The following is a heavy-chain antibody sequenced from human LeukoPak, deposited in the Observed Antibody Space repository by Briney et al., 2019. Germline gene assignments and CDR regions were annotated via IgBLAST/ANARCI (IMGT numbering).Heavy chain of an antibody. J-gene: IGHJ5*02. CDR1: GGSISTSSYY. D-gene: IGHD2-2*01. Sequence: SETLSLTCTVSGGSISTSSYYWGWIRQPPGKGLEWIGEINHSGSTNYNPSLKSRITISVDTSKNQFSQKLSSVTAADTAVYYCAREYCSSASCYGKSVGWFDPWGQGTLVTVSS. CDR3: AREYCSSASCYGKSVGWFDP. CDR2: INHSGST. V-gene: IGHV4-39*07.